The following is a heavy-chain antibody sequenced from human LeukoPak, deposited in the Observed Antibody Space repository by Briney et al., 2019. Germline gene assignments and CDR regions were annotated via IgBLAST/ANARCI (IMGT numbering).Heavy chain of an antibody. V-gene: IGHV3-66*01. D-gene: IGHD3-10*01. CDR1: GFTVSSNY. J-gene: IGHJ4*02. CDR2: IYSGGST. Sequence: SGGSLRLSCAASGFTVSSNYMSWVRQAPGKGLEWVSVIYSGGSTYYADSVKGRFIISRDNSKNTLYLQMNSLRAEDTAVYYCARVPYYYGSGSSDYWGQGTLVTVSP. CDR3: ARVPYYYGSGSSDY.